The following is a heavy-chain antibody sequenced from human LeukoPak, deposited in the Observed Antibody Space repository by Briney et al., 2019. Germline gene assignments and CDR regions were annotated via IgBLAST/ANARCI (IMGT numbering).Heavy chain of an antibody. CDR3: ARGYYYYMDV. V-gene: IGHV1-46*01. CDR1: GYTFTNYY. CDR2: ITPSGGST. Sequence: GASVKVSCKASGYTFTNYYMHWVRQAPGQGLEWLGLITPSGGSTWYAQKFQGRVTMTRNTSISTAYMELSSLRSEDTAVYYCARGYYYYMDVWGKGTTVTISS. J-gene: IGHJ6*03.